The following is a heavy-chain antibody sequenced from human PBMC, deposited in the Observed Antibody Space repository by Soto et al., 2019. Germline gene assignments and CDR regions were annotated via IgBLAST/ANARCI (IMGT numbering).Heavy chain of an antibody. CDR2: ISPYNGDT. V-gene: IGHV1-18*01. CDR3: ARDSYRILNFDY. J-gene: IGHJ4*02. CDR1: SYTFTSYG. Sequence: QVQLVQSGAEVKKPGASVKVSCKASSYTFTSYGISWVRQAPGQGLEWMGWISPYNGDTNYAQNLQGRVTMTTDTSRNTAYMELRNLRFDDTAVYYCARDSYRILNFDYWGQGTPVTVSS.